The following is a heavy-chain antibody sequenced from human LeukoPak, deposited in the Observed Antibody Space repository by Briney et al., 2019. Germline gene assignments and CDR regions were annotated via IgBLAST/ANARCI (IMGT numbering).Heavy chain of an antibody. V-gene: IGHV3-64D*09. CDR1: RFTFSSSA. CDR2: ISSNGGST. CDR3: VKGVVVPAAMITPFDY. Sequence: GGSLRLSCAASRFTFSSSAMSWVRQAPGKGLEYVSAISSNGGSTYYADSVKGRFTISRDNSKNTLYLQMSSLRAEDTAVYYCVKGVVVPAAMITPFDYWGQGTLVTVSS. J-gene: IGHJ4*02. D-gene: IGHD2-2*01.